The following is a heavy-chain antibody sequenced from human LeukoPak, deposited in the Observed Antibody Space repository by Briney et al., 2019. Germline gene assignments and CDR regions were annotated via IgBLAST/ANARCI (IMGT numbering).Heavy chain of an antibody. Sequence: GGSLRLSCAASGFTFSSYSMNWVRQALGKGLEWVSSISSSSSYIYYADSVKGRFTISRDNAKNSLYLQMNSLRAEDTAVYYCAKDTRMVRGVTYYYYGMDVWGQGTTVTVSS. CDR2: ISSSSSYI. CDR3: AKDTRMVRGVTYYYYGMDV. D-gene: IGHD3-10*01. CDR1: GFTFSSYS. J-gene: IGHJ6*02. V-gene: IGHV3-21*04.